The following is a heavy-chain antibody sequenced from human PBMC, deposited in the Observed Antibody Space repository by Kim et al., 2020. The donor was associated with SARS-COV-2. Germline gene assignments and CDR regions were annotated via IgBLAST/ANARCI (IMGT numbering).Heavy chain of an antibody. D-gene: IGHD6-13*01. J-gene: IGHJ4*01. V-gene: IGHV3-23*01. CDR3: AKDPCIAAVCQFDY. Sequence: AKPVKRLYTISRDDSKNPLYLQMNNLRAEDTAVYYCAKDPCIAAVCQFDYWGQGTLVTVSS.